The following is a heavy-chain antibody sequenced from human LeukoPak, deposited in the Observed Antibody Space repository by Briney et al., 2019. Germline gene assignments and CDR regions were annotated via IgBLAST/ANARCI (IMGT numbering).Heavy chain of an antibody. V-gene: IGHV3-13*01. CDR1: GFTFSSYD. CDR3: ARAVLARSGFVPYGDYYFGY. Sequence: GGSLRLSCAASGFTFSSYDMHWVRQATGKGLEWVSAIGTAGDTYYPGSVKGRFTISRENAKNSLYLQMNSLRAGDTAVYYCARAVLARSGFVPYGDYYFGYWGQGTLVTVSS. D-gene: IGHD4-17*01. CDR2: IGTAGDT. J-gene: IGHJ4*02.